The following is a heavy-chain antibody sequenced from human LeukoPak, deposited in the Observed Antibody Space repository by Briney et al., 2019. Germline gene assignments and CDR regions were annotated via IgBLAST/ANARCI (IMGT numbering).Heavy chain of an antibody. CDR3: ANPRDHYGMDV. CDR2: INSDGSST. V-gene: IGHV3-74*01. Sequence: PGGSLRLSCAASGFTFSSCWMHWVRQAPGKGLVWVSRINSDGSSTSYADSVKGRFTISRDNSKNTLYLQMNSLRAEDTAVYYCANPRDHYGMDVWGQGTTVTVSS. CDR1: GFTFSSCW. D-gene: IGHD1-14*01. J-gene: IGHJ6*02.